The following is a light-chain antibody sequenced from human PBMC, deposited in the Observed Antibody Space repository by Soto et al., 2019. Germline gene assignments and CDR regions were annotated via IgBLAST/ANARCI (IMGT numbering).Light chain of an antibody. CDR1: SSNIGSHP. CDR3: ASWDNSLNGLYV. V-gene: IGLV1-44*01. J-gene: IGLJ1*01. Sequence: QSVLTQPPSASGTPGQRVTISCSGSSSNIGSHPVNWYQQLPGTAPKLLLYGDNQRPSGVPDRFSASKSGASASLAISGIQSEDEATYYCASWDNSLNGLYVFGAGPKVNVL. CDR2: GDN.